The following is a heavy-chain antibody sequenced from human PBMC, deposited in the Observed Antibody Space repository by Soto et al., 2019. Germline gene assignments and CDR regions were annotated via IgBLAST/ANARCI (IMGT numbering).Heavy chain of an antibody. CDR3: AIVVRSCSATDCDPWSQV. Sequence: PSETLSLTCTVSGYSVRSGSHSGCLSRQTPKKRLEWIGFIYSGGSTKNPSLRSRVTMSVDTSKNQFSLKLRSVIVADTAGYHCAIVVRSCSATDCDPWSQVWGQG. D-gene: IGHD2-15*01. CDR2: IYSGGST. V-gene: IGHV4-61*01. CDR1: GYSVRSGSHS. J-gene: IGHJ6*01.